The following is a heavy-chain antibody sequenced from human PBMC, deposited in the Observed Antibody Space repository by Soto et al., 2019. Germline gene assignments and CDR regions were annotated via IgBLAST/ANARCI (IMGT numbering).Heavy chain of an antibody. CDR3: ARARRDIVVVPAALDYYYYGMDV. J-gene: IGHJ6*02. CDR1: GGSISSSNW. D-gene: IGHD2-2*01. V-gene: IGHV4-4*02. Sequence: QVQLQESGPGLVKPSGTLSLTCAVSGGSISSSNWWSRVRQPPGKGLEWIGEIYHSGSTNYNPSLKSRVTIAVDKSKNQFSLKLSSVTAADTAVYYCARARRDIVVVPAALDYYYYGMDVWGQGTTVTVSS. CDR2: IYHSGST.